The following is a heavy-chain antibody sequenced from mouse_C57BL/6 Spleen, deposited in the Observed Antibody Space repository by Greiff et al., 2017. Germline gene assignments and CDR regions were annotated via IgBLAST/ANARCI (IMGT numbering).Heavy chain of an antibody. CDR2: IDPEGGET. V-gene: IGHV14-2*01. D-gene: IGHD2-2*01. CDR1: GFNITDYY. CDR3: CRRVTTRAY. Sequence: VQLQQSGAELVKPGASVKLSCTASGFNITDYYMHWVKQRPEQGLEWIGRIDPEGGETKYAAKFQGLATITADTSSNTAYLQLSRLASADTDVYYCCRRVTTRAYWGQGTLVTVSA. J-gene: IGHJ3*01.